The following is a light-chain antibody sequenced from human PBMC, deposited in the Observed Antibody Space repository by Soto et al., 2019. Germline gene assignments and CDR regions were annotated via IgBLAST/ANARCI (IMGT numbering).Light chain of an antibody. CDR3: AAWDDSLIAFGV. V-gene: IGLV1-44*01. CDR1: NSNIGSNT. CDR2: NDN. Sequence: QPVLTQPPSASGTPGQRVTISCSGSNSNIGSNTVNWYQQLPGTAPKLLIYNDNQRPSGVPDRFSGSKSGTSASLAISGLLSEDEANYYCAAWDDSLIAFGVFGGGTKLTVL. J-gene: IGLJ3*02.